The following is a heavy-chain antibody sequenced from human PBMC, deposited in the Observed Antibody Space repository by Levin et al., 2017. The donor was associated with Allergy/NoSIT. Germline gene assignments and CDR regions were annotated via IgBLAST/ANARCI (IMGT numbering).Heavy chain of an antibody. CDR3: GRDNYGSIDY. V-gene: IGHV4-61*01. CDR1: GGSITNDIYY. Sequence: GSLRLSCSVSGGSITNDIYYWSWIRQPPGKPLEWIGYLSYSGKTNNNYNPSLKSRVTISLDTSKNQFSLKMTSVTAADTAVYFCGRDNYGSIDYWGQGILVTVSS. CDR2: LSYSGKT. D-gene: IGHD3-10*01. J-gene: IGHJ4*02.